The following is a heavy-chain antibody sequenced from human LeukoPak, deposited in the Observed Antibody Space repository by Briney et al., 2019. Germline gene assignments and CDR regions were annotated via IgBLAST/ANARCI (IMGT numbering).Heavy chain of an antibody. CDR3: ARHSFMNDYNSPLDP. D-gene: IGHD5-24*01. CDR1: GYMFTNYW. Sequence: GESLKISCKGSGYMFTNYWLAWVRHMPGKGLEWMGIIYPGDSDTRYSPSFQGQITISVDKSINTAYLRWSSLKASDTAIYFCARHSFMNDYNSPLDPWGQGTLVTVSS. CDR2: IYPGDSDT. V-gene: IGHV5-51*01. J-gene: IGHJ5*02.